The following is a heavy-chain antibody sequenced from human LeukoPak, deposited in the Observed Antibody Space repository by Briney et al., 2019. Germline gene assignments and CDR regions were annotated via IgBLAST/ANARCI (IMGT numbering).Heavy chain of an antibody. V-gene: IGHV1-2*02. D-gene: IGHD2-15*01. Sequence: ASVKVSCKASGYTFTGYYMHWVRQAPGQGLEWMGWINPNSGGTNYAQKFQGRVTMTRDTSISTAYMELSRLRSDDTAVYYCATGYCSGGSCPGPYQYVMDVWGQGTTVIVSS. J-gene: IGHJ6*02. CDR2: INPNSGGT. CDR3: ATGYCSGGSCPGPYQYVMDV. CDR1: GYTFTGYY.